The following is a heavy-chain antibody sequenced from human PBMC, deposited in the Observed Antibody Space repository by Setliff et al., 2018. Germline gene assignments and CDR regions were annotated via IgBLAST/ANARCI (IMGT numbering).Heavy chain of an antibody. J-gene: IGHJ4*02. CDR2: IWNDGSSK. D-gene: IGHD6-19*01. CDR3: AKVGGIVVAGYYFDY. V-gene: IGHV3-33*06. Sequence: PGGSLRLSCVASGFTFSNYGMHWVRQAPGKGLEWVALIWNDGSSKFYGDSVKGRFTISRDNPKNTLYLQMDSLRAGDTAVYYCAKVGGIVVAGYYFDYWGQGTLVTVS. CDR1: GFTFSNYG.